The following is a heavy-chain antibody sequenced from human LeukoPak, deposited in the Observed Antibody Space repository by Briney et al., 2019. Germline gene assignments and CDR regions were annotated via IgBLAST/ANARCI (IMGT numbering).Heavy chain of an antibody. CDR3: ARDLPTVTTVHFRDS. D-gene: IGHD4-17*01. CDR2: ISGSSSFI. Sequence: PGGSLRLSRVASGFTFSSYSMIWVRQAPGKGLEWVSFISGSSSFIYNADSVKGRFTVSRDNAKNSLYLQMNNLRAEDTAVYYCARDLPTVTTVHFRDSWGQGILVTVSS. CDR1: GFTFSSYS. J-gene: IGHJ4*02. V-gene: IGHV3-21*01.